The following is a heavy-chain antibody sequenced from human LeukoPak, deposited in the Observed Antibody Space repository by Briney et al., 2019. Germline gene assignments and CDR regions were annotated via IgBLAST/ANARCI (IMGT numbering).Heavy chain of an antibody. CDR2: ISSSSSTI. V-gene: IGHV3-48*02. J-gene: IGHJ6*02. CDR1: GFTLRSYS. Sequence: PGGSLRLSCAASGFTLRSYSVNWVRQAPGKGLEWVAYISSSSSTIYYADSVKGRFTISRDNAKNSLYLQMNSLRDEDTAVYYCARENYDFWSGYLRVYYYGMDVWGQGTTVTVSS. D-gene: IGHD3-3*01. CDR3: ARENYDFWSGYLRVYYYGMDV.